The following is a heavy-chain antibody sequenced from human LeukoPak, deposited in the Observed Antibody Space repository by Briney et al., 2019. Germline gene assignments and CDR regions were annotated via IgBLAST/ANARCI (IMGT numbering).Heavy chain of an antibody. CDR2: IIPIFGTA. D-gene: IGHD3-10*01. Sequence: ASVKVSCKASGGTFSSYAISWVRQAPGQGLEWMGGIIPIFGTANYAQKFQGRVTITADESTSTAYMELSSLRSEDTAVYYCAGDLVRGVITPGYWGQGTLVTVSS. J-gene: IGHJ4*02. V-gene: IGHV1-69*13. CDR3: AGDLVRGVITPGY. CDR1: GGTFSSYA.